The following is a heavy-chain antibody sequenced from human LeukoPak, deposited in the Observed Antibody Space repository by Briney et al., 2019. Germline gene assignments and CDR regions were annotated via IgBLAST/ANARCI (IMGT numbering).Heavy chain of an antibody. D-gene: IGHD3-22*01. CDR1: GFTFSSYS. CDR3: AREEYYYDSSGYPNWFDP. CDR2: IGSSSSYI. V-gene: IGHV3-21*01. Sequence: GGSLRLSCAASGFTFSSYSMNWVRQAPGKGPEWVSSIGSSSSYIYYADSVKGRFTISRDNAKNSLYLQMNSLRAEDTAVYYCAREEYYYDSSGYPNWFDPWGQGTLVTVSS. J-gene: IGHJ5*02.